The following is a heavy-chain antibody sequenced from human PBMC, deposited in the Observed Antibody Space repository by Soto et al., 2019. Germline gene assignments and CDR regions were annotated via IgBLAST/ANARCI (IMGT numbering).Heavy chain of an antibody. Sequence: GVSLIRCCPASAGYIGGYSVSWIQQAPGRGVEWVSASSGSGGSTYYADSVKGRFTISRDNSKSTLYLQMNSLTVEDTAVYYCAKCYRIAAMYYFDYWGQGTLVTVSS. CDR2: SSGSGGST. D-gene: IGHD6-6*01. J-gene: IGHJ4*02. CDR3: AKCYRIAAMYYFDY. V-gene: IGHV3-23*01. CDR1: AGYIGGYS.